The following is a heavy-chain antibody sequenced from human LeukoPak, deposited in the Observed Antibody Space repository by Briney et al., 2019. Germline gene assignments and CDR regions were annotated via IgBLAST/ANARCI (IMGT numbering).Heavy chain of an antibody. D-gene: IGHD1/OR15-1a*01. CDR1: GGSFSGYY. J-gene: IGHJ5*02. Sequence: PSETLSLTCAVYGGSFSGYYWSWIRQPPGKGLEWIGEINHSGSTNYNPSLKSRVTISVDTSKNQFSLMLSSVTAADTAVYYCARRIANRNWFDPWGQGTLVTVSS. V-gene: IGHV4-34*01. CDR2: INHSGST. CDR3: ARRIANRNWFDP.